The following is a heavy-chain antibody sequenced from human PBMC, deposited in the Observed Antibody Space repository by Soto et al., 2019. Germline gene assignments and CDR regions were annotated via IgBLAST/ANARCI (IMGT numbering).Heavy chain of an antibody. CDR1: GYTLTELS. CDR2: FDPEDGET. J-gene: IGHJ5*02. CDR3: ATVLLGYCSGGSCPSPTDWFDP. D-gene: IGHD2-15*01. V-gene: IGHV1-24*01. Sequence: ASVKASCKVSGYTLTELSMHWVRQAPGRGLGWMGGFDPEDGETIYAQKFQGRVTMTEDTSTDTAYMELSSLRSEDTAVYYCATVLLGYCSGGSCPSPTDWFDPWGQGTLVTVSS.